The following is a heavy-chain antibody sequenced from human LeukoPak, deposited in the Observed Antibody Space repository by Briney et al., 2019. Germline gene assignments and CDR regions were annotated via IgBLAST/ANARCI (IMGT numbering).Heavy chain of an antibody. CDR3: ARGRGWFGELLEATNDY. D-gene: IGHD3-10*01. CDR1: GYTFTSYD. Sequence: ASVKVSCKASGYTFTSYDINWVRQATGQGLEWIGWMNPNSGNTGCAQKFQGRVTMTRNTSISTAYMELSSLRSEDTAVYYCARGRGWFGELLEATNDYWGQGTLVTVSS. J-gene: IGHJ4*02. V-gene: IGHV1-8*01. CDR2: MNPNSGNT.